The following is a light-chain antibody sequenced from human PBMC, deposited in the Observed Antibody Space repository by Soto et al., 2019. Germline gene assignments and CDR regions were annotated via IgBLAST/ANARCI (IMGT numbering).Light chain of an antibody. Sequence: DVPMTQSPSSLSASVGDRITITCQASQDISKYLIWYQQTPGKAPKFLIYEVSNLERGVPSRLSGSGSGTDFTFTINSLQPEDIATYYCQQYHSLPFTFGPGTKLDIK. CDR3: QQYHSLPFT. J-gene: IGKJ3*01. V-gene: IGKV1-33*01. CDR1: QDISKY. CDR2: EVS.